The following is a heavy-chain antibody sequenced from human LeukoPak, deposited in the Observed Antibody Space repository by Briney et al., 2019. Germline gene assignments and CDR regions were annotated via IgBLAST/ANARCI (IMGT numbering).Heavy chain of an antibody. D-gene: IGHD3-10*01. CDR3: ARGDHIIMIRGQDF. CDR2: ISYDETNK. V-gene: IGHV3-30-3*01. J-gene: IGHJ4*02. CDR1: GFSFSSYA. Sequence: GGSLRLSCAASGFSFSSYAMHWVRQAPGKGQEWVAVISYDETNKYYADSVKGRFTISRDNSQNILYLQMNSLRAEDTAVYYCARGDHIIMIRGQDFWGQGTLVTVSS.